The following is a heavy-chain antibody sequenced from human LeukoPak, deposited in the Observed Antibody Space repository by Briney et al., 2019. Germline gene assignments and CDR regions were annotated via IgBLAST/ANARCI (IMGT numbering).Heavy chain of an antibody. CDR1: GGSFSGYY. V-gene: IGHV4-34*01. CDR3: ARESLDDAFDI. CDR2: INHSGST. Sequence: PSETLSLTCAVYGGSFSGYYWSWIRQPPGKGLEWIGEINHSGSTNYNPSLKSRVTISVDTSKNQFSLKLSSVTAADTAVYYCARESLDDAFDIWGQGTMVTVSS. J-gene: IGHJ3*02.